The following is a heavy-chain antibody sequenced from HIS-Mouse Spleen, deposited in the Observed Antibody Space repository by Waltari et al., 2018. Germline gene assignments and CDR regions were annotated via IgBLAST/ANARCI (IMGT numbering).Heavy chain of an antibody. Sequence: EVQLLESGGGLVQPGGSLRLSCAASGFTFSSYAMSWVSRAPGKGVECVSASSGSGGSTYYADSVKGRFTISRDNSKNTLYLQMNSLRAEDTAVYYCAKSNWGAFDIWGQGTMVTVSS. J-gene: IGHJ3*02. CDR1: GFTFSSYA. CDR3: AKSNWGAFDI. CDR2: SSGSGGST. V-gene: IGHV3-23*01. D-gene: IGHD7-27*01.